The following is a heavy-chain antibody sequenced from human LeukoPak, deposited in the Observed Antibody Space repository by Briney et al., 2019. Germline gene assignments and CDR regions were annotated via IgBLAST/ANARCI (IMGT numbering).Heavy chain of an antibody. Sequence: GGSLRLSCAASGFTFDDYAMHWVRQAPGKGLEWVSGISWNSGSIGYADSVKGRFTISRDNAKNSLYLQMNSLRAEDTALYYCAKDIGSGSYQFDYLGQGTLVTVSS. CDR3: AKDIGSGSYQFDY. CDR1: GFTFDDYA. D-gene: IGHD3-10*01. J-gene: IGHJ4*02. V-gene: IGHV3-9*01. CDR2: ISWNSGSI.